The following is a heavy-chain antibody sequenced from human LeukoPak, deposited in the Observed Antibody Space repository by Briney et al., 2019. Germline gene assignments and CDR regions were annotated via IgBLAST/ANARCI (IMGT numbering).Heavy chain of an antibody. Sequence: ASVKVSCKASGYTFTSYGISWVRQAPGQGLEWMGWISAYNGHTNYAQKLQGRVTMTTDTSTSTAYMELRSLRSDDTAVYYCARDLRPYCSGASCSYDAFDIWGQGTMVTVSS. CDR3: ARDLRPYCSGASCSYDAFDI. D-gene: IGHD2-15*01. CDR2: ISAYNGHT. V-gene: IGHV1-18*01. J-gene: IGHJ3*02. CDR1: GYTFTSYG.